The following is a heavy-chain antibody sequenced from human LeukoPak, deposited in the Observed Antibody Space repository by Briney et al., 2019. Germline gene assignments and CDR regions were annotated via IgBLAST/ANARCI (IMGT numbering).Heavy chain of an antibody. V-gene: IGHV1-18*01. J-gene: IGHJ4*02. CDR3: ARDREDYLGEVFDY. D-gene: IGHD3-10*01. Sequence: ASVMVSCKGSGYTFTSYGISWVRQAPGQGLEWMGWISAYNGNTNYAQKLQGRVTMTTDTSTSTAYMELRSLRSDDTAVYYCARDREDYLGEVFDYWGQGTLVTVSS. CDR1: GYTFTSYG. CDR2: ISAYNGNT.